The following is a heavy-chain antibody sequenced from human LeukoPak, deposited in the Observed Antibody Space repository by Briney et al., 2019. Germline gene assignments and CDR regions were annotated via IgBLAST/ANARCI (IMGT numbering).Heavy chain of an antibody. D-gene: IGHD6-19*01. CDR2: ISSSSSTI. Sequence: GGSLRLSCAASGFTFSSYSMNWVRQAPGEGLEWVSYISSSSSTIYYANSVKGRFTISRDNAKNSLYLQMNSLRAEDTAVYYCARDRLAPHYYYYGMDVWGQGTTATVSS. CDR1: GFTFSSYS. CDR3: ARDRLAPHYYYYGMDV. J-gene: IGHJ6*02. V-gene: IGHV3-48*04.